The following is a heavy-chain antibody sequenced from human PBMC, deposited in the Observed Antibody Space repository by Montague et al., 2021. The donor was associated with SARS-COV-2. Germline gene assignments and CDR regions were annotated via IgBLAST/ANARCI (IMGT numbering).Heavy chain of an antibody. J-gene: IGHJ4*02. CDR1: GGPISGSSDY. CDR3: ARRDYSYGWGV. D-gene: IGHD3-10*01. CDR2: VDYSGNT. V-gene: IGHV4-39*01. Sequence: SETLSLTCTVTGGPISGSSDYWGWIRQSPGKGLEWIASVDYSGNTYYSPSLKSRLTISVDTSKNQFSLKLNSVTAADTALYYCARRDYSYGWGVWSQGTVITVSS.